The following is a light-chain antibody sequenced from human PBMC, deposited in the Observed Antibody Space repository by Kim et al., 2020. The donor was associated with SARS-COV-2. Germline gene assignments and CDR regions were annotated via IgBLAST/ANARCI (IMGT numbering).Light chain of an antibody. Sequence: QSALTQPASVSGSPGQSITISCTGTSSDVGGYNLVSWYQQYPGKAPKVKIYDVSQRPSGVSPRFSGSKSGNTASLTISGLQAEDEADYYCCSYAGDTMWVFGGGTQLTVL. CDR1: SSDVGGYNL. V-gene: IGLV2-23*02. CDR2: DVS. J-gene: IGLJ3*02. CDR3: CSYAGDTMWV.